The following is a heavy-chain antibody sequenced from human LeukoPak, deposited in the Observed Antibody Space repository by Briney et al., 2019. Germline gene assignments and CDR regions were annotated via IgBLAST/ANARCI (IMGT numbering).Heavy chain of an antibody. D-gene: IGHD3-3*01. CDR3: ARVGLRFLEWLFPPDY. J-gene: IGHJ4*02. V-gene: IGHV3-30*01. Sequence: DSVKGRFTISRDNSKNTLYLQMNSLRAEDTAVYYCARVGLRFLEWLFPPDYWGQGTLVTVSS.